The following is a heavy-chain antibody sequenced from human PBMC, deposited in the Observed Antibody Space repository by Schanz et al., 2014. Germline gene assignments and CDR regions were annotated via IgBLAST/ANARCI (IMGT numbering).Heavy chain of an antibody. CDR1: GFTFSAYW. J-gene: IGHJ4*02. V-gene: IGHV3-7*01. CDR2: INQAASVQ. CDR3: VKIGYTHWSLDD. D-gene: IGHD6-13*01. Sequence: EVQLVEYGGGLVQPGESLRLSCAASGFTFSAYWMAWVRQAPGKGLEWVAAINQAASVQYYVDSAKGRFTISRDDAKNSHYLQMNSLRVEDTAVFYCVKIGYTHWSLDDWGQGILVTVSS.